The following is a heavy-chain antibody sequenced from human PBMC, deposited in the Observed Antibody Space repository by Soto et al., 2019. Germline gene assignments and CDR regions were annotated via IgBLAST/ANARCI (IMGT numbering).Heavy chain of an antibody. CDR1: GVTFSSYV. CDR3: AKEGRRGGGYYYYYMDV. V-gene: IGHV3-23*01. Sequence: PGWSLRLSCAASGVTFSSYVMGGVLQATGKGLEWVSAISGSGGSTYYADSVKGRFTISRDNSKNTLYLQMNSLRAEDTAVYYCAKEGRRGGGYYYYYMDVWGKGTTVTVSS. CDR2: ISGSGGST. D-gene: IGHD3-10*01. J-gene: IGHJ6*03.